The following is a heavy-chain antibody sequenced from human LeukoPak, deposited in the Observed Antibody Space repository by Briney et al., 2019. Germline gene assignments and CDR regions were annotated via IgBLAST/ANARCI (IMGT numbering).Heavy chain of an antibody. V-gene: IGHV1-2*02. Sequence: GASVKVSCKVSGYTLTELSMHWVRQAPGQGLEWMGWINPNSGGTNYAQKFQGRVTMTRDMSTSTVYMELSSLRSEDTAVYYCARDASLAVAGSYFDYWGQGTLVTVSS. D-gene: IGHD6-19*01. CDR3: ARDASLAVAGSYFDY. CDR1: GYTLTELS. J-gene: IGHJ4*02. CDR2: INPNSGGT.